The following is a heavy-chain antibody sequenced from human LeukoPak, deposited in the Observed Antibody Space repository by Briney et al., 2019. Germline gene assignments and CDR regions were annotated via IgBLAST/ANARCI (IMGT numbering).Heavy chain of an antibody. D-gene: IGHD5-18*01. Sequence: GASVKASCKASGYTFTDYYMHWVQQAPGKGLEWMGLVDPEDGETIYAEKFQGRVTITADTSTDTAYMELSSLRSEDTAVYYCARGPPEYSYGPDYWGQGTLVTVSS. CDR2: VDPEDGET. CDR3: ARGPPEYSYGPDY. V-gene: IGHV1-69-2*01. CDR1: GYTFTDYY. J-gene: IGHJ4*02.